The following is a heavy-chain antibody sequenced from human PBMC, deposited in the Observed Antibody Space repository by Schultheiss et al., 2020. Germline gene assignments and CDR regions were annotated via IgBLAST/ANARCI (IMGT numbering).Heavy chain of an antibody. V-gene: IGHV4-59*01. Sequence: SQTLSLTCTVSGGSISSYYWSWIRQPPGKGLEWIGEINHSGSTNYNPSLKSRVTISVDTSKNQFSLKLTSVTAADTAVYYCARDGVATTYYYYYGMDVWGQGTTVTVSS. CDR3: ARDGVATTYYYYYGMDV. J-gene: IGHJ6*02. CDR2: INHSGST. CDR1: GGSISSYY. D-gene: IGHD5-24*01.